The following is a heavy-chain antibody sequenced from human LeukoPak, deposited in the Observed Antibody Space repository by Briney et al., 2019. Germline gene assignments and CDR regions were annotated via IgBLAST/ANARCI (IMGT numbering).Heavy chain of an antibody. Sequence: GGSLRLSCAASGFTFSSYWMSWVRQAPGKGLEWVANIKQDGSEKYYVDSVKGRFTISRDNSKNTLYLQMNSLRAEDTAVYYCAKDLEAAASFGGQGTLVTVSS. CDR2: IKQDGSEK. J-gene: IGHJ4*02. CDR3: AKDLEAAASF. V-gene: IGHV3-7*03. CDR1: GFTFSSYW. D-gene: IGHD6-13*01.